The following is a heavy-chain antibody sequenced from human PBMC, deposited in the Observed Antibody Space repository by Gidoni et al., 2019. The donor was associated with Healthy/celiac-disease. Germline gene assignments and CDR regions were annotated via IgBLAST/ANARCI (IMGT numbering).Heavy chain of an antibody. CDR3: ARDLGDDSSGYYGGGVDY. Sequence: QVQLVESGGGVVQPGRSLRLSCAASGFTFSSYAMHWVRQAPGKGLEWVAVISYDGSNKYYADSVKGRITISRDNSKNTLYLQMNSLRAEDTAVYSCARDLGDDSSGYYGGGVDYWGQGTLVTVSS. D-gene: IGHD3-22*01. J-gene: IGHJ4*02. V-gene: IGHV3-30*04. CDR1: GFTFSSYA. CDR2: ISYDGSNK.